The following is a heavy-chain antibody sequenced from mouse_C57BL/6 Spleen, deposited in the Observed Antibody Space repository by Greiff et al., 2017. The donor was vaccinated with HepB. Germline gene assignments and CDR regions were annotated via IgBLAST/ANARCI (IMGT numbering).Heavy chain of an antibody. CDR1: GYTFTSYW. Sequence: VQLQQPGAELVKPGASVKLSCKASGYTFTSYWMQWVKQRPGQGLEWIGEIDPSDSYTNYNQKFKGKATLTVDTSSSTAYMQLSSLTSEDSAVYYCARNSLAFAYWGQGTLVTVSA. CDR3: ARNSLAFAY. CDR2: IDPSDSYT. D-gene: IGHD3-1*01. V-gene: IGHV1-50*01. J-gene: IGHJ3*01.